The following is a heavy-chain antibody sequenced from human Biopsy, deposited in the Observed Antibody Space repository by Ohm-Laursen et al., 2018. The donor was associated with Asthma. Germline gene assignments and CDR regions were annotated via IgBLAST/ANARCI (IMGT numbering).Heavy chain of an antibody. Sequence: SLRLSCAASGFVFRSHAMHWVRQAPGQGLAWVAVVSYDGGVAHYADSMKGRFTISRDNAKSTLYLQMNRLRTDDTAVYYCAKRRGYSDLTDFDHWGQGTLVTVSS. CDR2: VSYDGGVA. V-gene: IGHV3-30*18. D-gene: IGHD3-3*01. CDR1: GFVFRSHA. CDR3: AKRRGYSDLTDFDH. J-gene: IGHJ4*02.